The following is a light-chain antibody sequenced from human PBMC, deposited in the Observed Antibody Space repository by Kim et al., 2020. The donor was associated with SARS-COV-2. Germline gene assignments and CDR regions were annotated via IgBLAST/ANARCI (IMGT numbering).Light chain of an antibody. Sequence: DIVMTHTPLSSSVTLGQSASISCRSSQSLVHGNGNTYLSWLHQRPGQPPRLLIHKISSRFSGVPDRFSGSGAGTYFTLTISRVGAGEGGVNYGMQATQLPRTLGQGTKLEI. V-gene: IGKV2-24*01. CDR3: MQATQLPRT. J-gene: IGKJ2*01. CDR1: QSLVHGNGNTY. CDR2: KIS.